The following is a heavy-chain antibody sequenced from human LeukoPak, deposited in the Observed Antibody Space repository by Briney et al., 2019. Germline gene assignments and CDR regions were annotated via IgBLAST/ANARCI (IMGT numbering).Heavy chain of an antibody. CDR1: GFNSRTYG. Sequence: GGSLRLSCAASGFNSRTYGLHWARQAPGKGLDWVATISYDGSSKYFADSVKGRFSISRDNSKNTMNLQMNSLRPDDTAVYYCARDLDIVVVVAAGGGPGDYWGQGTLVTVSS. J-gene: IGHJ4*02. CDR3: ARDLDIVVVVAAGGGPGDY. D-gene: IGHD2-15*01. V-gene: IGHV3-30*03. CDR2: ISYDGSSK.